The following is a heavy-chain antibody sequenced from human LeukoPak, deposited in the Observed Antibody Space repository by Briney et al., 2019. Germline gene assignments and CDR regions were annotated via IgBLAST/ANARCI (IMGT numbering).Heavy chain of an antibody. J-gene: IGHJ4*02. CDR2: IYTSGGT. D-gene: IGHD3-22*01. CDR3: ARDYNYYDSSGYYRRVYYFDY. CDR1: GDSISSYY. V-gene: IGHV4-4*09. Sequence: SETLSLTCTVSGDSISSYYWSWIRQPPGKGLEWIGYIYTSGGTNYIPSLKGRVTISIDTSKNQFSLKLSSVTAADTAVYYCARDYNYYDSSGYYRRVYYFDYWGQGTLVTVSS.